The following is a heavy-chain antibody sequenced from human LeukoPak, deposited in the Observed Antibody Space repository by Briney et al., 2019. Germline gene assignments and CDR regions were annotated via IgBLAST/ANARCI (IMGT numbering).Heavy chain of an antibody. CDR2: IRFTGSYI. Sequence: GGSLRLSCAASGFTFTSYSMNWVRQAPGRGLEWVSSIRFTGSYIYYADSVKGRFTISRDNAKNSLYLQMNSLRAEDTAVYYCAREDYYYYGMDVWGQGTTVTVSS. CDR1: GFTFTSYS. CDR3: AREDYYYYGMDV. V-gene: IGHV3-21*01. J-gene: IGHJ6*02.